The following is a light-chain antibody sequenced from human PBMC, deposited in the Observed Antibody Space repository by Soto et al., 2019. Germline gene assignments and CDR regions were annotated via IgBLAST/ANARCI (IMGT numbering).Light chain of an antibody. CDR3: QQYFEWPPMT. J-gene: IGKJ1*01. V-gene: IGKV3-15*01. CDR1: ETVATN. Sequence: EIVMTQSHATLSVSPGERSTLSFCSSETVATNLAWYQQKPGQAPRLLISGASTRAAGISDRFRGSGSGTEFTLTISSLRSEDSAIYYCQQYFEWPPMTFGQGTKVDI. CDR2: GAS.